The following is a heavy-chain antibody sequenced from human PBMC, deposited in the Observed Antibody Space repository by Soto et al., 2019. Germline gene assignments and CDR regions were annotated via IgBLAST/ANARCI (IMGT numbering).Heavy chain of an antibody. J-gene: IGHJ4*02. V-gene: IGHV4-59*01. Sequence: SETLSLTCTVSGGSISSYYWSWIRQPPGKGLEWIGYIYYSGSANYNPSLKSRVTISVDTSKNQFSLKLSSVTAADTAVYYCARLNYDYVWGSYTFFDYWGQGTLVTVSS. D-gene: IGHD3-16*01. CDR1: GGSISSYY. CDR3: ARLNYDYVWGSYTFFDY. CDR2: IYYSGSA.